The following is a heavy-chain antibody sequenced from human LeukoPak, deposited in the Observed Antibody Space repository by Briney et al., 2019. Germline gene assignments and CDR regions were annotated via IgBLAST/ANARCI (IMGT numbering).Heavy chain of an antibody. CDR1: GFTFSSXX. D-gene: IGHD1-1*01. CDR3: ARDLYGGTGTEMQDY. Sequence: GGSXXLXXXXXGFTFSSXXXNWVGQAPGKGXXGVSYISSSSSTIYYADSVKGGFTISRDNAKNSLYLKKNSLRAEDTAVYYCARDLYGGTGTEMQDYWGQGTLVTVSS. V-gene: IGHV3-48*01. CDR2: ISSSSSTI. J-gene: IGHJ4*02.